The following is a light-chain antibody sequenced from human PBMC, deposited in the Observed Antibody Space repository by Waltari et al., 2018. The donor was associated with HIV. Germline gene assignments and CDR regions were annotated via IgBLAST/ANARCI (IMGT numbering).Light chain of an antibody. Sequence: SYVLTQAPSVSVAPGQTAPISCGNIGRNSLQWYRQKPGRAPLLVVLDDVDRSSGIPARFSGARSGERATLTISGVEAGDEADYYCQVWDRSYKEAVFGGGT. CDR3: QVWDRSYKEAV. CDR1: NIGRNS. V-gene: IGLV3-21*02. CDR2: DDV. J-gene: IGLJ2*01.